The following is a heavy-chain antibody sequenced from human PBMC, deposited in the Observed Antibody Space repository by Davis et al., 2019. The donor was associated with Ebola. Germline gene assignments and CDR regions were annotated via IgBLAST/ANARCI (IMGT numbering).Heavy chain of an antibody. Sequence: AASVKVSCKASGYTFTSYGISWVRQAPGQGLEWMGWISAYNGNTNYAQKLQGRVTMTTDTSTSTAYMELRSLRSDDTAVYYCARVKTLDSSGYYSVDYYYYGMDVWGQGATVTVSS. J-gene: IGHJ6*02. D-gene: IGHD3-22*01. CDR1: GYTFTSYG. V-gene: IGHV1-18*01. CDR3: ARVKTLDSSGYYSVDYYYYGMDV. CDR2: ISAYNGNT.